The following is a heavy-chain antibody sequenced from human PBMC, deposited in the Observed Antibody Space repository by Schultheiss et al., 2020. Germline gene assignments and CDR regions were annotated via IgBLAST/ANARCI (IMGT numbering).Heavy chain of an antibody. V-gene: IGHV4-61*02. CDR3: TEGSVLDK. D-gene: IGHD3-10*02. CDR1: GGSISSCSYY. J-gene: IGHJ4*02. Sequence: SETLSLTCTVSGGSISSCSYYWSWIRQPAGRGLEWIGRISASGSTNYNPSLKSRVTISIDRSKNQFSLKLNSVTAVDTAVYYCTEGSVLDKWGQGTLVTVSS. CDR2: ISASGST.